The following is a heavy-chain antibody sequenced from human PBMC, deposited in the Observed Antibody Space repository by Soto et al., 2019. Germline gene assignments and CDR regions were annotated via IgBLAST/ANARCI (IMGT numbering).Heavy chain of an antibody. CDR2: IIPIFGTA. J-gene: IGHJ5*02. D-gene: IGHD3-16*01. CDR3: ARCRITCGGVISLLNWFDP. V-gene: IGHV1-69*01. CDR1: GGTFSSYA. Sequence: QVQLVQSGAEVKKPGSSVKVSCKASGGTFSSYAISWVRQAPGQGLEWMGGIIPIFGTANYAQKFQGRVTITADESTSTAYMELSSRRSEDTAVYYWARCRITCGGVISLLNWFDPWGQGTLVTVSS.